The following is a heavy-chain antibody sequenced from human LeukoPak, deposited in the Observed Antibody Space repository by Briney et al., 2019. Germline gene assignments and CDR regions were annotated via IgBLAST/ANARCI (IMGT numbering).Heavy chain of an antibody. Sequence: GGSLRLSCAASGFTFSSYAMSWVRQAPGKGLEWVSAISGSGGSTYYADSVKGRFTISRDNSKNTLYLQMNSLRAEDTAVCYCAKYYYDSSGYSDYWGQGTLVTVSS. D-gene: IGHD3-22*01. CDR1: GFTFSSYA. J-gene: IGHJ4*02. CDR3: AKYYYDSSGYSDY. V-gene: IGHV3-23*01. CDR2: ISGSGGST.